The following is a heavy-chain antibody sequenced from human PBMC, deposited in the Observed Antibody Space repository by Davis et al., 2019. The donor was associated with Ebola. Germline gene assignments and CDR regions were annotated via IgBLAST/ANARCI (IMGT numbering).Heavy chain of an antibody. V-gene: IGHV3-33*01. CDR1: GFTFSSYG. D-gene: IGHD5-12*01. CDR2: IWYDGSNK. J-gene: IGHJ6*04. Sequence: GESLKISCAASGFTFSSYGMHWVRQAPGKGLEWVAVIWYDGSNKQYADSVKGRFTISRDNSKNTQYLQMNSLRAEDTAVYYCAPKWLRSDYYYYGMDVWGKGTTVTVSS. CDR3: APKWLRSDYYYYGMDV.